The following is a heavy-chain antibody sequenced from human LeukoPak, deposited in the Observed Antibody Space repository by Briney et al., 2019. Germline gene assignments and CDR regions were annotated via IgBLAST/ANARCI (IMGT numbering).Heavy chain of an antibody. D-gene: IGHD6-13*01. Sequence: PSETLSLTCTVSGGSISSGGYYWSWIRQPPGKGLEWVGYIYYTGSTNYNPSLESRVSISLDRSKNLFSLQLTSVTAADTAVYYCARDYFPTYSSSWYPYNWFDPWGQGTLVTVSS. CDR1: GGSISSGGYY. CDR3: ARDYFPTYSSSWYPYNWFDP. CDR2: IYYTGST. V-gene: IGHV4-61*08. J-gene: IGHJ5*02.